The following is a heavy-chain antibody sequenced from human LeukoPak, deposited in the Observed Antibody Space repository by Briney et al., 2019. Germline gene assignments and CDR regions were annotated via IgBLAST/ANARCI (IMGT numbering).Heavy chain of an antibody. CDR3: AKGSSGYFVDL. CDR2: ISGSGDRT. Sequence: GGSLRLSCAASGFTFNTYAMTWVRQAPGKGLEWVSTISGSGDRTHYADSVKGRFTISRDNSKNTLFLQMNSLRAEDTALYYCAKGSSGYFVDLWGQGTLVTVSS. D-gene: IGHD3-22*01. V-gene: IGHV3-23*01. J-gene: IGHJ5*02. CDR1: GFTFNTYA.